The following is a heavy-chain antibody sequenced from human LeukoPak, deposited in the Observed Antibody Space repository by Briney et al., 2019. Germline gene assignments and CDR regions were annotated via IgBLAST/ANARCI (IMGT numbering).Heavy chain of an antibody. Sequence: ASVKVSCKASGYTFTDYFIHWVRQAPGQGLEWMGWIRPNSGDTHYAQRFQGRVTMTRGTSVSTARMELSSLRSDDTAIYYCARNYGHNSKYFDFWGQGTLVTVSS. J-gene: IGHJ4*02. V-gene: IGHV1-2*02. D-gene: IGHD4-17*01. CDR2: IRPNSGDT. CDR1: GYTFTDYF. CDR3: ARNYGHNSKYFDF.